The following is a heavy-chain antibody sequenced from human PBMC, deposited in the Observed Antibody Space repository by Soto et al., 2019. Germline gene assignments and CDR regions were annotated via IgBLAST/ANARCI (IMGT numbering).Heavy chain of an antibody. CDR3: GRGPSPRAPAGGTPYYYAMDV. CDR2: MNPINGAT. V-gene: IGHV1-8*02. J-gene: IGHJ6*02. CDR1: GYDFTAYD. D-gene: IGHD6-13*01. Sequence: ASVKVSCKASGYDFTAYDSNWVRQASGQGLEWMGWMNPINGATGSARRFQGRVSMTRNTATGTAYLELTSLRSDDSAVYYCGRGPSPRAPAGGTPYYYAMDVWG.